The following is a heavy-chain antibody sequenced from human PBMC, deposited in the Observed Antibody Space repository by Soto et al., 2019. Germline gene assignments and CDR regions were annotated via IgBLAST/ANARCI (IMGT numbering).Heavy chain of an antibody. CDR3: ARDQRYCSGGSCYPVVYYYYGMDV. J-gene: IGHJ6*02. CDR1: GGSISSGGYY. Sequence: SETLSLTCTVSGGSISSGGYYWSWIRQHPGKGLEWIGYIYYSGSTYYNPPLKSRVTISVDTSKNQFSLKLSSVTAADTAVYYCARDQRYCSGGSCYPVVYYYYGMDVWGQGTTVTVSS. V-gene: IGHV4-31*03. D-gene: IGHD2-15*01. CDR2: IYYSGST.